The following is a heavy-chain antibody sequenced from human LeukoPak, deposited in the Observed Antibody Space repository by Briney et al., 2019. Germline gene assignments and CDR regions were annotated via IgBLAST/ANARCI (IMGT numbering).Heavy chain of an antibody. D-gene: IGHD6-19*01. CDR3: ARDLGYSSGWSRDY. J-gene: IGHJ4*02. Sequence: PSETLSLTCAVSGGSISSGNWWSWVRQPPGKGLEWIGEIDDSGSTNYSPSLKSRVTMSVDKSKNQFSLKLSSVTAADTAVYYCARDLGYSSGWSRDYWGQGTLVTVSS. CDR2: IDDSGST. V-gene: IGHV4-4*02. CDR1: GGSISSGNW.